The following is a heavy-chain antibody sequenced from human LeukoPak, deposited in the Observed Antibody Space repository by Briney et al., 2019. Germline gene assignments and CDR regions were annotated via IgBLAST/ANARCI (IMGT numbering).Heavy chain of an antibody. V-gene: IGHV3-7*01. CDR3: ARAVTIFDVLIGYFDY. CDR2: IKQDGSEK. J-gene: IGHJ4*02. Sequence: GGSLRLSCAASGFTFSSYWMSWVRQAPGKGLEWVANIKQDGSEKSYVDSVKGRFTISRDTAKNSLYLQMNSLRAEDTAVYYCARAVTIFDVLIGYFDYWGQGTLVTVSS. CDR1: GFTFSSYW. D-gene: IGHD3-3*01.